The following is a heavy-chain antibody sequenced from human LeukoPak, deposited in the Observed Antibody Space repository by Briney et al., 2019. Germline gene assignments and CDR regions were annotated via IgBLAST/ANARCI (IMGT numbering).Heavy chain of an antibody. Sequence: SETLSFTCTVYGGSISSSSYYWGWIRQPPGKGLEWIGSIYYSGSTYYNPSLKSRVTISVDTSKNQFSLKLSSVTAADTAVYYCARLEWYFDLWGRGTLVTVSS. J-gene: IGHJ2*01. CDR3: ARLEWYFDL. V-gene: IGHV4-39*01. D-gene: IGHD5-24*01. CDR2: IYYSGST. CDR1: GGSISSSSYY.